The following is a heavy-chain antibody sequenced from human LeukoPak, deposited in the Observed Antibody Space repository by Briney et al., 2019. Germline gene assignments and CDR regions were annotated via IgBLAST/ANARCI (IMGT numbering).Heavy chain of an antibody. CDR3: ARDASPRPHYDSSGYYYFVLSGMDV. CDR1: GDSVSSNSAA. D-gene: IGHD3-22*01. J-gene: IGHJ6*02. CDR2: TYYRSKWYN. V-gene: IGHV6-1*01. Sequence: SQTLSLTCAISGDSVSSNSAAWNWIRQSPSRGLEWLGRTYYRSKWYNDYAVSVKSRITINPDTSKNQFSLQLNSVTPEDTAVYYCARDASPRPHYDSSGYYYFVLSGMDVWGQGTTVTVSS.